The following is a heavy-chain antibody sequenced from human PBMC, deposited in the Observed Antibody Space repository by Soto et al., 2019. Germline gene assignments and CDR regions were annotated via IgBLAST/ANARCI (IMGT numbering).Heavy chain of an antibody. CDR3: ARWDDYGASDQYHSDN. Sequence: ASVKVSCKASGYTFTASGIAWVRQAPGQGLEWMGWVSVYNGHTEYSQKFLGRVAMTTDTSADTAYLELRSLRSDDAAVYYCARWDDYGASDQYHSDNWGQGTLVTVSS. D-gene: IGHD4-17*01. CDR2: VSVYNGHT. V-gene: IGHV1-18*01. J-gene: IGHJ4*02. CDR1: GYTFTASG.